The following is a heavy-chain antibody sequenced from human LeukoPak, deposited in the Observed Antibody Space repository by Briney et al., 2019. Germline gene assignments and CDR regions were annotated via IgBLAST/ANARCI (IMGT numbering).Heavy chain of an antibody. V-gene: IGHV1-69*05. J-gene: IGHJ5*02. D-gene: IGHD6-13*01. Sequence: SVKVSCKASVGTFSSYAISWVRQAPAQGLEWMGGIIPNFGTANYAQKFQGRVTIATDESKSTAYIELSSQSSEDTAVYYGAAKPSSWSTRQPFDPWGQGTLVTVSS. CDR1: VGTFSSYA. CDR2: IIPNFGTA. CDR3: AAKPSSWSTRQPFDP.